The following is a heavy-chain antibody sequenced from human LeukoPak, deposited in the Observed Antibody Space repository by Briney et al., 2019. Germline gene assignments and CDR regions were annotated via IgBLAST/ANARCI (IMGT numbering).Heavy chain of an antibody. V-gene: IGHV3-74*01. CDR2: INSDGSST. D-gene: IGHD1-26*01. J-gene: IGHJ4*02. CDR3: ARGYSGSYNTYFDY. Sequence: PGGSLRLSCAASGFTFSTYWMYWVRQVPGKGLVWVSRINSDGSSTSYADSVKGRLTISRDNAKNSLYLQMNSLRAEDTALYYCARGYSGSYNTYFDYWGQGTLVTVSS. CDR1: GFTFSTYW.